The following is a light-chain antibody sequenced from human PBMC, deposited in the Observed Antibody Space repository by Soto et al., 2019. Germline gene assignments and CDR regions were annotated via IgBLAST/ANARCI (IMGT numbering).Light chain of an antibody. Sequence: EIVLTQSPATLSLSPGERATLSCRASQSVSSYLAWYQHKPGQAPRLLIYAASTRATGVPARFSGSGSETDFTLTIGRLEPEDFAVYYCQQYLITPWTLGQGTKVDIK. CDR2: AAS. J-gene: IGKJ1*01. V-gene: IGKV3-11*01. CDR3: QQYLITPWT. CDR1: QSVSSY.